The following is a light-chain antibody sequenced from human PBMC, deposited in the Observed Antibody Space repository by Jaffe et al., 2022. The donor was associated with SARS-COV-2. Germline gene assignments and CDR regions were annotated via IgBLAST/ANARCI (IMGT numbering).Light chain of an antibody. J-gene: IGKJ5*01. Sequence: DIQMTQSPSTLSASVGDRVTISCRASQNIYTWLAWYQQKPGKAPNLLIYKASNLQSGVPSRFNGSGSGTEFTLTISSLQPDDFATYCCQQYNSFPITFGQGTRLEI. V-gene: IGKV1-5*03. CDR2: KAS. CDR1: QNIYTW. CDR3: QQYNSFPIT.